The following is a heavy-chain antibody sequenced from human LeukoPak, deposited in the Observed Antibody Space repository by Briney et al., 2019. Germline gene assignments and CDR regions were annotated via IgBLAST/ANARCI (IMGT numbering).Heavy chain of an antibody. V-gene: IGHV3-23*01. D-gene: IGHD6-19*01. Sequence: GGSLRLSCAASGFTFSSYAMSWVRQAPGKGLEWVSAISGSGGSTYYADSVKGRFTISRDNSKNTLYLQMNSLRAEDTAVYYCARDLAVAGSGRSATFDYWGQGTLVTVSS. CDR3: ARDLAVAGSGRSATFDY. CDR1: GFTFSSYA. CDR2: ISGSGGST. J-gene: IGHJ4*02.